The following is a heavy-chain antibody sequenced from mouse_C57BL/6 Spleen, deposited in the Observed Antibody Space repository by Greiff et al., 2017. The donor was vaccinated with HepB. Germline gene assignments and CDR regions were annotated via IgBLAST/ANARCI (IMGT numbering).Heavy chain of an antibody. Sequence: EVQLQQSGPELVKPGASVKMSCKASGYTFTDYNIHWVKQSHGKSLEWIGYINPNNGGTSYNQKFKGKATLTVNKSSSTAYMELRSLTSEDSAVYYCARWLYDSFDYWGQGTTLTVSS. D-gene: IGHD2-4*01. V-gene: IGHV1-22*01. J-gene: IGHJ2*01. CDR2: INPNNGGT. CDR1: GYTFTDYN. CDR3: ARWLYDSFDY.